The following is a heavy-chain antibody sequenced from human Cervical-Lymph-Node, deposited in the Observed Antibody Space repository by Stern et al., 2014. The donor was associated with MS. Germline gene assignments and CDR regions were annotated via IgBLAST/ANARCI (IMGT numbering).Heavy chain of an antibody. CDR3: ASAHYGDFWGYYHGMDV. CDR1: GFTFSDYY. D-gene: IGHD4-17*01. V-gene: IGHV3-11*01. Sequence: VQLVESGGDLVKPGGSLNLSCAASGFTFSDYYMTWMRQTPGKGQELVAFISNHGSDIFYNKSVKGRFTIFRDNAKNSLHMLMNSLRVADTAVYDCASAHYGDFWGYYHGMDVWGQGTTVIVSS. CDR2: ISNHGSDI. J-gene: IGHJ6*02.